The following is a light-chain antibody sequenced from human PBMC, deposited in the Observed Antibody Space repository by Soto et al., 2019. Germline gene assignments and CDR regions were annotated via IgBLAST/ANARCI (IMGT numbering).Light chain of an antibody. CDR2: RTS. V-gene: IGKV3-15*01. CDR3: QQYGSSPIT. Sequence: VMTQYPPTLSVSPGEKATLSCRASQSISSNLAWYQQKPGQAPRLLMFRTSSRATGFPARFSGSGSGTEFNLTISSLQSEDFGVYYCQQYGSSPITFGQGTRLEIK. J-gene: IGKJ5*01. CDR1: QSISSN.